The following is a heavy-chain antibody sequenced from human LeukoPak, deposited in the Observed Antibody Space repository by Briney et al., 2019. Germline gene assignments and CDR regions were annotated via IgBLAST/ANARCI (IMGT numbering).Heavy chain of an antibody. Sequence: SQTLSLTCAISGDIVSSNSVTWNWIRQSPSRVLELLGRTYYRSTWYNEYAVSVRGRLTVNPDTSKHQFSLHLNSVTPEDTAVYYCARRLTQYDCFDPWGQGILVTASS. CDR2: TYYRSTWYN. V-gene: IGHV6-1*01. CDR1: GDIVSSNSVT. J-gene: IGHJ5*02. CDR3: ARRLTQYDCFDP. D-gene: IGHD2-2*01.